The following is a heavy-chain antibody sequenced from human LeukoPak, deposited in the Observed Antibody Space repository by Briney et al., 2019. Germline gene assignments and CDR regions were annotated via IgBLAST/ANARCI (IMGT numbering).Heavy chain of an antibody. V-gene: IGHV1-46*01. CDR2: INPSGGST. D-gene: IGHD6-6*01. CDR3: ARDGEYSSSGKYNWFDP. CDR1: GYTFTSYY. J-gene: IGHJ5*02. Sequence: ASVKVSCKASGYTFTSYYMHWVRQVPGQGLEWMGIINPSGGSTSYAQKFQGRVTMTRDMSTSTVYMELSSLRPEDTAVYYCARDGEYSSSGKYNWFDPWGQGTLVTVSS.